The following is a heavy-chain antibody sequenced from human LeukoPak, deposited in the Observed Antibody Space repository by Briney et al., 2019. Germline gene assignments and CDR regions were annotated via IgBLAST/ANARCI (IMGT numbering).Heavy chain of an antibody. D-gene: IGHD6-13*01. V-gene: IGHV1-18*01. CDR3: ARAIWAQQLVPYYYYGMDV. CDR2: ISAYNGNT. J-gene: IGHJ6*02. Sequence: ASVKVSCKASGYTFTSYGISWVRQAPGQGLEWMGWISAYNGNTNYAQKLQGRVTMTTDTSTSTAYMELRSLRSDDTAVYYCARAIWAQQLVPYYYYGMDVWGQGTTVTVSS. CDR1: GYTFTSYG.